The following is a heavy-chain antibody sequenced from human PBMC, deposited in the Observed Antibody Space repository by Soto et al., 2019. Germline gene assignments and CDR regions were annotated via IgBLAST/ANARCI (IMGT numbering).Heavy chain of an antibody. Sequence: PGGSLRLSCAASGFTFSDYYMSWIRQAPGKGLEWVSYISSSGSTIYYADSVKGRFTISRDNAKNSLYLQMNSLRTEDTALYYCAKDIEPSSYGGSGLPPTSAGMDVWGQGTTVTVSS. CDR1: GFTFSDYY. D-gene: IGHD1-26*01. CDR3: AKDIEPSSYGGSGLPPTSAGMDV. J-gene: IGHJ6*02. V-gene: IGHV3-11*01. CDR2: ISSSGSTI.